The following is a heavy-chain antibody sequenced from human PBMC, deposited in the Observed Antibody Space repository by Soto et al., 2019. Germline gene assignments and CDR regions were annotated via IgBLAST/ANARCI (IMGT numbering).Heavy chain of an antibody. CDR3: ARRGQTYYDILTGYRYFDY. CDR2: IYYSGST. D-gene: IGHD3-9*01. CDR1: GGSISSSSYY. J-gene: IGHJ4*02. V-gene: IGHV4-39*01. Sequence: QLQLQESGPGLVKPSETLSLTCTVSGGSISSSSYYWGWIRQPPGNGLEWIGSIYYSGSTYYNPSLKSRVTISVDTSKNQFSLKLSSVTAADTAVYYCARRGQTYYDILTGYRYFDYWGQGTLVTVSS.